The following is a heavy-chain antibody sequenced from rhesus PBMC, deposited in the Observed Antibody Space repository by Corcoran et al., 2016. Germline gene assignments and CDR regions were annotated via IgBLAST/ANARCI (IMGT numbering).Heavy chain of an antibody. CDR1: GFTFSDYY. V-gene: IGHV3-178*01. CDR3: ARDLGGNLDY. Sequence: EVQLVESGGGLAKPGGSLRLSCAASGFTFSDYYMDWVRQAPGKGLEWVSRISNGGCRTWYADSVKGRFTISRENAKNTLYLQMNRLRAEDTAVYDCARDLGGNLDYWGQGVLVTVSS. D-gene: IGHD4-35*01. J-gene: IGHJ4*01. CDR2: ISNGGCRT.